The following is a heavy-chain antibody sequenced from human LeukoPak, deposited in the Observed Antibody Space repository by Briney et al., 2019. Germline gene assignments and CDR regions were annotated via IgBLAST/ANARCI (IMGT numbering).Heavy chain of an antibody. J-gene: IGHJ4*02. D-gene: IGHD3-9*01. CDR3: TKGTLSTGDY. CDR2: IRTNIENTM. V-gene: IGHV3-48*02. Sequence: PGGSLRLSCAASGFTFSDYPMNWVRQAPGKGLEWISNIRTNIENTMFYADSVKGRFTISRDDAKNSLSLQMNSLRDEDTAVYYCTKGTLSTGDYWGQGTLVTVSS. CDR1: GFTFSDYP.